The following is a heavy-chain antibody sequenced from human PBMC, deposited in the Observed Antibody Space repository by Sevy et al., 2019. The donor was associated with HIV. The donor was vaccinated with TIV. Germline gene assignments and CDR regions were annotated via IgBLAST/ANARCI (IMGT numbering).Heavy chain of an antibody. CDR2: IIPIFGTA. V-gene: IGHV1-69*13. CDR1: GGTFSSYA. CDR3: ARSVDIVATIPFDY. J-gene: IGHJ4*02. Sequence: ASVKVSCKASGGTFSSYAISWVRQAPGQGLEWMGWIIPIFGTANYAQKFQGRVTITADESTSTAYMEVSSLRSEDTAVYYCARSVDIVATIPFDYWGQGTLVTVSS. D-gene: IGHD5-12*01.